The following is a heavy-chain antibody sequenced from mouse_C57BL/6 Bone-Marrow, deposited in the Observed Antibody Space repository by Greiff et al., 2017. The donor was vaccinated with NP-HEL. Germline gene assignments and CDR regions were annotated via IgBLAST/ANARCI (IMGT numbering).Heavy chain of an antibody. CDR2: IDPSDSYT. CDR3: AFITTVVARYWYFDV. Sequence: QVQLQQPGAELVRPGSSVKLSCKASGYTFTSYWMHWVKQRPIQGLEWIGNIDPSDSYTHYNQKFKDKATLTVDKSSSTAYMQLSSLTSEASAVYYCAFITTVVARYWYFDVWGTGTTVTVSS. J-gene: IGHJ1*03. D-gene: IGHD1-1*01. V-gene: IGHV1-52*01. CDR1: GYTFTSYW.